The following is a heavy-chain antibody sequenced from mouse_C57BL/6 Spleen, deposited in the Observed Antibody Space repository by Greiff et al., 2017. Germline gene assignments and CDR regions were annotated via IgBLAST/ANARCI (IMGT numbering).Heavy chain of an antibody. CDR1: GYTFTDYN. J-gene: IGHJ1*03. V-gene: IGHV1-18*01. Sequence: VQLQQSGPELVKPGASVKIPCKASGYTFTDYNMDWVKQSHGKSLEWIGDINPNNGGTINNQKFKGKATLTVDKSSSTAYMELRSLTSEDTAVYYCGRGYYGSIYWYFDVWGTGTTVTVSS. CDR3: GRGYYGSIYWYFDV. D-gene: IGHD1-1*01. CDR2: INPNNGGT.